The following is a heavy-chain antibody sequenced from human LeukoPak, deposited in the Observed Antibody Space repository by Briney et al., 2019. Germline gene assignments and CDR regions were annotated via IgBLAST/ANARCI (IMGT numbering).Heavy chain of an antibody. CDR3: ARSPTSISNPYYFDW. J-gene: IGHJ4*02. D-gene: IGHD3-3*02. CDR2: IYPGDSDT. Sequence: GESLKISCKASGYSFSTYWIGWVRQTSGKGLEWMGIIYPGDSDTRYGPSFQGQVTISADRSLTTAYLQWSSLKASDTAMYFCARSPTSISNPYYFDWWGQGTLVTVSS. V-gene: IGHV5-51*01. CDR1: GYSFSTYW.